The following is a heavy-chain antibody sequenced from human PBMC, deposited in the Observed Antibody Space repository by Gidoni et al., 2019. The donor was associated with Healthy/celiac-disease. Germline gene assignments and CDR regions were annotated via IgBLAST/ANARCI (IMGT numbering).Heavy chain of an antibody. D-gene: IGHD3-10*01. Sequence: LEWVALIWSDGSNKYYADSVKGRFTISRDNSKNTLYLEMNSLRAEDTAVYYCARDRYYGSGNYYKGDLDYWGQGTLVTVSS. CDR2: IWSDGSNK. CDR3: ARDRYYGSGNYYKGDLDY. J-gene: IGHJ4*02. V-gene: IGHV3-33*01.